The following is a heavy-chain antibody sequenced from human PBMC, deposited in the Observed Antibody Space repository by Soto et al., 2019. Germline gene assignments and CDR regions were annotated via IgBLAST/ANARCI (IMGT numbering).Heavy chain of an antibody. Sequence: QVQLEESGGGVVQPGRSPRLSCEASGFTFNTYSMHWVRQPPGTGLEWLAAIWYDGTQKYYADSVKGRFIISRDNSKKTLYLEMNSLRAEDTAVYYCARAGGTTVTGLWHFDSWGQGTLVTVSS. CDR3: ARAGGTTVTGLWHFDS. J-gene: IGHJ4*02. CDR1: GFTFNTYS. CDR2: IWYDGTQK. D-gene: IGHD4-17*01. V-gene: IGHV3-33*01.